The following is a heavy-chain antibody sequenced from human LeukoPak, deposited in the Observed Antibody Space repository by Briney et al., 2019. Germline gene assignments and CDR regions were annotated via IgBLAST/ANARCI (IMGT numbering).Heavy chain of an antibody. J-gene: IGHJ4*02. V-gene: IGHV1-69*04. CDR2: IIPILGIA. D-gene: IGHD1-1*01. Sequence: EASVKVSCKASGGTFNSYAISWVRQAPGQGLEWMGRIIPILGIANYAQKFQGRVTITADKSTSTAYMELSSLRSEDTAVYYCARRNDLEDFDYWGQGTLVTVSS. CDR1: GGTFNSYA. CDR3: ARRNDLEDFDY.